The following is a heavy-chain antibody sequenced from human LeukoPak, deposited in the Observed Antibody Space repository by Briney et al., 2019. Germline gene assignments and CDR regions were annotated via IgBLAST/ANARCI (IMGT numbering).Heavy chain of an antibody. CDR3: ARGHDSGSYYYFDY. V-gene: IGHV1-69*02. CDR2: IIPILGIA. J-gene: IGHJ4*02. CDR1: GCTFSSYT. Sequence: GASVKVSCKSSGCTFSSYTISWVRQAPGQGLEWMGRIIPILGIANYAQKFQGRVTITADKSTSTAYMELSSLRSEDTAVYYCARGHDSGSYYYFDYWGQGTLVTVSS. D-gene: IGHD3-10*01.